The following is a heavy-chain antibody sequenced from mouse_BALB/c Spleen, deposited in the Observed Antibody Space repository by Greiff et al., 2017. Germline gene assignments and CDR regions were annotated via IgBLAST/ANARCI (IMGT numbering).Heavy chain of an antibody. CDR3: ARRSYGSSYGFAY. V-gene: IGHV5-17*02. J-gene: IGHJ3*01. CDR2: ISSGSSTI. Sequence: EVMLVESGGGLVQPGGSRKLSCAASGFTFSSFGMHWVRQAPEKGLEWVAYISSGSSTIYYADTVKGRFTISRDNPKNTLFLQMTSLRSEDTAMYYCARRSYGSSYGFAYWGQGTLVTVSA. CDR1: GFTFSSFG. D-gene: IGHD1-1*01.